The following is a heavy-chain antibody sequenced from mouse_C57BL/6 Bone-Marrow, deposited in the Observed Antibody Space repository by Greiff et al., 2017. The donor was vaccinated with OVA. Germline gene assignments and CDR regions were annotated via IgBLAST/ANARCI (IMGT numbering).Heavy chain of an antibody. CDR1: GYTFTDYE. Sequence: VQLQQSGAELVRPGASVTLSCKASGYTFTDYEMHWVKQTPVHGLEWIGAIDPETGGTAYNQKFKGKARLTADKSSSTAYMELRSLTSEDSAVYYCTRDYYGSSHWYFDVWGTGTTVTVSS. CDR2: IDPETGGT. D-gene: IGHD1-1*01. J-gene: IGHJ1*03. CDR3: TRDYYGSSHWYFDV. V-gene: IGHV1-15*01.